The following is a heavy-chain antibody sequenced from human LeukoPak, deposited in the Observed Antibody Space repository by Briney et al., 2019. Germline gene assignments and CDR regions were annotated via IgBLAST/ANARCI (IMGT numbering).Heavy chain of an antibody. J-gene: IGHJ4*02. Sequence: PGGSLRLSCAASGFTFSSYAMSWVRQAPGKGLEWVSAISGSGGSTYYADSVKGRFTISRDNSKNTLYLQMNGLRAEDTAVYYCAKVILKWFGELLPTDCWGQGTLVTVSS. CDR2: ISGSGGST. CDR3: AKVILKWFGELLPTDC. CDR1: GFTFSSYA. D-gene: IGHD3-10*01. V-gene: IGHV3-23*01.